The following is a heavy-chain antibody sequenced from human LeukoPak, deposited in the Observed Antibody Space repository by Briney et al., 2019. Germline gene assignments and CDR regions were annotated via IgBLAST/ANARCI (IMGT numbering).Heavy chain of an antibody. V-gene: IGHV3-33*01. J-gene: IGHJ4*02. Sequence: GGSLRLSCAASGITLSVYGMPWVRQAPGKGLEWVAVIWNDGSNKYYADSVKGRFTISRDNSKNTLYLQMNSLRAEDTAVYSCARASGRFDYWGQGTLVTVSS. CDR3: ARASGRFDY. D-gene: IGHD3-10*01. CDR2: IWNDGSNK. CDR1: GITLSVYG.